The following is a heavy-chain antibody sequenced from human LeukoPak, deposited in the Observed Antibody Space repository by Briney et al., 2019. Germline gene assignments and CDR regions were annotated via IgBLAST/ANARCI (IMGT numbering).Heavy chain of an antibody. J-gene: IGHJ4*02. D-gene: IGHD2-8*01. V-gene: IGHV3-74*01. Sequence: GGSLRLSCAASGFTFRNYWMHWARQVPGKGLVWVSRINPDGTSPHYADSVKGRFTISRDSARNIPYLQMNSLRVEDTAIYYCVRGTNDWTGIDYWGQGILVTVSS. CDR3: VRGTNDWTGIDY. CDR1: GFTFRNYW. CDR2: INPDGTSP.